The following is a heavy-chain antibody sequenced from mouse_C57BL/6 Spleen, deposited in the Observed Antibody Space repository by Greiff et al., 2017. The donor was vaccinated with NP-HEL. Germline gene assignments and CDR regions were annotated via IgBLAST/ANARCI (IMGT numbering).Heavy chain of an antibody. J-gene: IGHJ1*03. Sequence: QVQLQQSGAELVKPGASVKLSCKASGYTFTSYWMHWVKQRPGQGLEWIGMIHPNSGSTNYNEKFKSKATLTVDKSSSTAYMQLSSLTSEDSAVYYCARRDGNYVYWYFDVWGTGTTVTVSS. V-gene: IGHV1-64*01. CDR3: ARRDGNYVYWYFDV. CDR1: GYTFTSYW. CDR2: IHPNSGST. D-gene: IGHD2-1*01.